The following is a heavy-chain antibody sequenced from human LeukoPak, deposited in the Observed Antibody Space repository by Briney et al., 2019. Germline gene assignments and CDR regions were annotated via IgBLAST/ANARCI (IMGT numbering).Heavy chain of an antibody. D-gene: IGHD3-22*01. CDR2: ISGSAGST. J-gene: IGHJ4*02. CDR3: ARIFVVIKAWDY. CDR1: GFTFSSNA. Sequence: GSLRLSCAACGFTFSSNAMSWVRQAPGKGLEWVSAISGSAGSTYYADSVKGRFTISRDNSKNTLYLQMNSLRAEDTAVYYCARIFVVIKAWDYWGQGTLVTVSS. V-gene: IGHV3-23*01.